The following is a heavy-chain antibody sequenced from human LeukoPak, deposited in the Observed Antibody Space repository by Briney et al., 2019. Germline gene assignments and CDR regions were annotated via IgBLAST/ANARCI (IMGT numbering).Heavy chain of an antibody. D-gene: IGHD6-13*01. CDR2: ISAYYGNT. CDR1: GYTFTSYG. Sequence: ASVKVSCKASGYTFTSYGISWVRQAPGQGLEWMGWISAYYGNTNYAQKLQGRVTMTTDTSTSTAYMELRSLRSDDTAVYYCARDKGYSSSWYGDAFDIWGQGTMVTVSS. CDR3: ARDKGYSSSWYGDAFDI. J-gene: IGHJ3*02. V-gene: IGHV1-18*01.